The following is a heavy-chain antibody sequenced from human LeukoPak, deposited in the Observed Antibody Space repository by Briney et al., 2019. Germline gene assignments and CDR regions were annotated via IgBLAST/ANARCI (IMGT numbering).Heavy chain of an antibody. Sequence: EASVKVSCKASGYTFTSYGISWVRQAPGQGLEWMGWISAYNGNTNYAQKLQGRVTMTTDTSTSTAYMELRSLRSDDTAVYYCARDAHTYYYDSSGYYPSDYWGQGTLVTVSS. V-gene: IGHV1-18*01. CDR3: ARDAHTYYYDSSGYYPSDY. CDR1: GYTFTSYG. CDR2: ISAYNGNT. J-gene: IGHJ4*02. D-gene: IGHD3-22*01.